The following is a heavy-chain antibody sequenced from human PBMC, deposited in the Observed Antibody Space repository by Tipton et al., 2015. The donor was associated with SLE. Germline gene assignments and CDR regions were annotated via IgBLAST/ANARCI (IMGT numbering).Heavy chain of an antibody. CDR2: IKQDGSEQ. Sequence: SLRLSCAASGFTFSSYWMNWVRQAPGKGLEWVANIKQDGSEQYYVDSVKGRFTISRDNAKNSLYLQMNSLTAEDTAVYYCARVVATISPCFDYWGQGTLVTVSS. CDR1: GFTFSSYW. D-gene: IGHD5-12*01. V-gene: IGHV3-7*03. CDR3: ARVVATISPCFDY. J-gene: IGHJ4*02.